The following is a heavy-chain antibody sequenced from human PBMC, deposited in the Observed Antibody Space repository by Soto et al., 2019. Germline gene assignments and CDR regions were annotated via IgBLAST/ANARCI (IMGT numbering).Heavy chain of an antibody. D-gene: IGHD2-15*01. CDR3: ARETWWRLDY. Sequence: EVHLVESGGGLVQPGGSLRLSCAASGLPFSSHYMSWIRQAPGRGLEWVAKINPDGRDEQYADSVRGRFNVSRDNTKNLVFLQMKGLRVEDTAVYYCARETWWRLDYWGQGNLVTVSS. J-gene: IGHJ4*02. V-gene: IGHV3-7*04. CDR2: INPDGRDE. CDR1: GLPFSSHY.